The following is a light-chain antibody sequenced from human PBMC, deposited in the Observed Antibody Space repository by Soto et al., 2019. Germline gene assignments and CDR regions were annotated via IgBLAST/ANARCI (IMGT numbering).Light chain of an antibody. J-gene: IGKJ1*01. CDR1: QSISSY. V-gene: IGKV1-39*01. CDR2: GAS. Sequence: DIQMTQSPSSLSASVGDRVTITCRASQSISSYLNWYQQKPGKAPKLLIYGASSLQSGVPSRFSGSASGTDFTLTISSLQREDFASYYCQQSYSAPRTFGEGTKVEIK. CDR3: QQSYSAPRT.